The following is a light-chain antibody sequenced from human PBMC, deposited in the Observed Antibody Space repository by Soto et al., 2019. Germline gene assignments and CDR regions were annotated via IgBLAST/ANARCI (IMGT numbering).Light chain of an antibody. V-gene: IGKV1-5*01. CDR2: DAS. Sequence: DIQMTQSPSTLSASVGDRVTITCRDSQSISSWLAWYQQKPGKAPKPLIYDASSLESGVPSRFSGSGSGPEFTLTINSLQPDDFATYYCQQYNSFSLTFGGGTKVDIK. J-gene: IGKJ4*01. CDR3: QQYNSFSLT. CDR1: QSISSW.